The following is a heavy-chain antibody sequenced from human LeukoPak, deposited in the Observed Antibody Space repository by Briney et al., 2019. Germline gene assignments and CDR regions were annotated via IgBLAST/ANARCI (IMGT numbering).Heavy chain of an antibody. J-gene: IGHJ4*02. V-gene: IGHV3-64*04. Sequence: GGSLRLSCSASGFTFNRFYLHWVRQAPGKGLEFVSHISSNGATTYYADSVKGRFSISRDNSKNMLYLQMNSLRAEDTAVYYCATYGPLTGDDYWGQGTLVTVSS. CDR3: ATYGPLTGDDY. CDR1: GFTFNRFY. D-gene: IGHD7-27*01. CDR2: ISSNGATT.